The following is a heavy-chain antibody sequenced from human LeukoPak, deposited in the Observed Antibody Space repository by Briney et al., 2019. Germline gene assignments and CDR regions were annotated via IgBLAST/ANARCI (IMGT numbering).Heavy chain of an antibody. CDR2: ISYDGSNK. Sequence: GGSLRLSCAASGFTFSSYAMHWVRQAPGKGLEWAALISYDGSNKYYADSVKGRFTVSRDNSKNTLYLQMNSLRVEDTAVYYCASEYREDHSGSQYFQHWGHGTLVTVSS. CDR1: GFTFSSYA. J-gene: IGHJ1*01. CDR3: ASEYREDHSGSQYFQH. V-gene: IGHV3-30*04. D-gene: IGHD6-19*01.